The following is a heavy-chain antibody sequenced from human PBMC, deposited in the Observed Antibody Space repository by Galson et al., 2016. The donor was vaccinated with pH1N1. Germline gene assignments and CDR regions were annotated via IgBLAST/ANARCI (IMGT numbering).Heavy chain of an antibody. D-gene: IGHD5-12*01. CDR1: GYTFTNYA. Sequence: SVKVSCKASGYTFTNYAMNWVRQAPGQGLEWMGWINTNTGNPTYVQGFTGRFVFSLDTSVSTAYLQISGLKAEDTAVYYCARGPLLRGFSYHSGMDVWGQGTTVTVSS. V-gene: IGHV7-4-1*02. J-gene: IGHJ6*02. CDR3: ARGPLLRGFSYHSGMDV. CDR2: INTNTGNP.